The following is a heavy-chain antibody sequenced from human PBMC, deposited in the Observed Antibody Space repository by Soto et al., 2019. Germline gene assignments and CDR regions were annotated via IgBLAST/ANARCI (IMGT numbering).Heavy chain of an antibody. D-gene: IGHD2-15*01. CDR1: GFTFSSYA. J-gene: IGHJ1*01. V-gene: IGHV3-23*01. CDR2: ISGSGGST. Sequence: EVQLLESGGGLVQPGGSLRLSCAASGFTFSSYAMSWVRQAPGKGLEWVSAISGSGGSTYYADSGKGRFTISRDNSKNTLYLQMNSLRAEDTAVYYCAKAPGYCSGGSCYLQAEYFQHWGQGTLVTVSS. CDR3: AKAPGYCSGGSCYLQAEYFQH.